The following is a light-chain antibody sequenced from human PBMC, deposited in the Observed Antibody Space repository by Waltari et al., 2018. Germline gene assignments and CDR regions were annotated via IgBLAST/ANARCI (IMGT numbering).Light chain of an antibody. CDR1: QTVRTTY. Sequence: EIVLPQSPGTLSLSPGARATLSCRASQTVRTTYLAWYQQKPGQAPTLVIHDTSSRATGIPERFSGSGSGTDFSLTISSLEPEDFAVYYCQQYDISPLTFGGGTKVETK. CDR3: QQYDISPLT. V-gene: IGKV3-20*01. CDR2: DTS. J-gene: IGKJ4*01.